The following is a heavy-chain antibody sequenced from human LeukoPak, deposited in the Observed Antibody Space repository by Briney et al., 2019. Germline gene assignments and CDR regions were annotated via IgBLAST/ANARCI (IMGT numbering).Heavy chain of an antibody. D-gene: IGHD3-3*02. Sequence: SETLSLTCTVSGGSISSSSYYWGWIRQPPGKGLEWIASIYYSGNTYYNPSLKSRVTISVDTSKNQFSLKLSSVTAADTAVYYCARRSISASSPFDYWGQGTLVTVSS. J-gene: IGHJ4*02. CDR1: GGSISSSSYY. CDR2: IYYSGNT. CDR3: ARRSISASSPFDY. V-gene: IGHV4-39*01.